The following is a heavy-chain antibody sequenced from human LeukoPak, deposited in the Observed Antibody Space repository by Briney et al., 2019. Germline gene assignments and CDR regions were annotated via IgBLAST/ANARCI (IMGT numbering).Heavy chain of an antibody. CDR1: GFTFSSYE. Sequence: GGSLRLSCAASGFTFSSYEMNWVRQAPGKGLEWVSYISSSGGTIYYADSVKGRFTISRDNAKNSLYLQMNSLRAEDTAVYYCARSVVFIGPPDYWGQGTLVTVSS. CDR2: ISSSGGTI. D-gene: IGHD3-22*01. J-gene: IGHJ4*02. V-gene: IGHV3-48*03. CDR3: ARSVVFIGPPDY.